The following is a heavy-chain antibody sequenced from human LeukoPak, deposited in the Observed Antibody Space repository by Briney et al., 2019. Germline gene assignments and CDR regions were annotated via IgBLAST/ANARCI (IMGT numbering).Heavy chain of an antibody. J-gene: IGHJ6*03. CDR1: GVSISSYY. D-gene: IGHD1-26*01. Sequence: PSETLSLTCTASGVSISSYYWSWVRQPPGKGLEWIGFIYYSGSTNYKPALKSRVSISVDTSKNQFSLKLSSVTAADTAVYYCATWTWEPPNLYCMDVWGKGTTVTVSS. V-gene: IGHV4-59*01. CDR2: IYYSGST. CDR3: ATWTWEPPNLYCMDV.